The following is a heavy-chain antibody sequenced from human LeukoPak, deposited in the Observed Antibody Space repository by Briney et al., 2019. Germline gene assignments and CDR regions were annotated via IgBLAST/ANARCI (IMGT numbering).Heavy chain of an antibody. CDR2: IYTSGST. J-gene: IGHJ6*02. Sequence: SETLSLTCTVSGGSISSYYWRWIRQPPGKGLEWIGYIYTSGSTNYNPSLKSRVTISVDTSKNQFSLKLSSVTAADTAVYYCATRGVAADNYYYYYGMDVWGQGTTVTVSS. CDR1: GGSISSYY. V-gene: IGHV4-4*09. D-gene: IGHD2-15*01. CDR3: ATRGVAADNYYYYYGMDV.